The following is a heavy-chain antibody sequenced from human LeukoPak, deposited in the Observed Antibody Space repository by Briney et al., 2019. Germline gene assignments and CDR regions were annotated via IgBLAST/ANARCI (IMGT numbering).Heavy chain of an antibody. Sequence: ASVKVSCKAFEYTFIGYYIHWVRQAPGQGPEWMGWINPNSGGTIYAQRFQDRVTMTRDTSITTAYMELNRLRSDDTAVYYCARDRGVWAFDAWGQGTMVTVSS. D-gene: IGHD3-10*01. J-gene: IGHJ3*01. CDR3: ARDRGVWAFDA. CDR2: INPNSGGT. CDR1: EYTFIGYY. V-gene: IGHV1-2*02.